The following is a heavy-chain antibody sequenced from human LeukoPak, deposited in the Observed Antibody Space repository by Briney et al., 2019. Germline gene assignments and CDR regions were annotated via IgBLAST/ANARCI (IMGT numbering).Heavy chain of an antibody. CDR2: ISNDGSNE. V-gene: IGHV3-30-3*01. J-gene: IGHJ4*02. Sequence: GGSLRLSCAASGFTFSRFAMYWVRQAPGKGLVWVAIISNDGSNEYYADSVKGRFTISRDNSKNTLYLQMNSLRAEDTAVYYCTRGQLWLLSYWGQGTLVTVSS. CDR1: GFTFSRFA. CDR3: TRGQLWLLSY. D-gene: IGHD5-18*01.